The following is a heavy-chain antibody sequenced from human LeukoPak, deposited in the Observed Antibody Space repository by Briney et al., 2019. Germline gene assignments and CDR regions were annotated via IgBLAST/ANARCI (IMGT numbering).Heavy chain of an antibody. CDR3: ARQPPQYYGMDV. J-gene: IGHJ6*02. CDR2: IYTSGST. V-gene: IGHV4-4*07. Sequence: TSETLSLTCTVSGGSFSNYYWSWIRQPAGKGLEWIGRIYTSGSTNYNPSVKSRVSMSVDTSNNQFSLKLTSVTAADTAVYYCARQPPQYYGMDVWGQGTTVTVSS. CDR1: GGSFSNYY.